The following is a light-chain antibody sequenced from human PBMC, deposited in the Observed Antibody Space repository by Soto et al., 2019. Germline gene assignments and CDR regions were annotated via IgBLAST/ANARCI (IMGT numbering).Light chain of an antibody. CDR3: SSYTSSSTYV. CDR1: SSVVGGYNY. V-gene: IGLV2-14*01. CDR2: DVS. J-gene: IGLJ1*01. Sequence: QSVLTQPASVSGSPGQSITISCTGTSSVVGGYNYVSWYQQHPGKPPKLMIYDVSNRPSGVSNRFSGSKSGNTASLTISGLQAGDEADYYCSSYTSSSTYVFGTGTKVTVL.